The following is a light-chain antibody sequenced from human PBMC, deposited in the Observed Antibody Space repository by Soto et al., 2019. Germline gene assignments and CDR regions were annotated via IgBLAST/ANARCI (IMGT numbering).Light chain of an antibody. V-gene: IGKV1-13*02. CDR2: RAS. J-gene: IGKJ2*01. CDR1: QGISNF. Sequence: AIQLTQSPSSLSASVGDRVTITCRASQGISNFLAWYQQKPGKAPKLLIYRASVLESGVPSRFIGGGSGTNFSLIISYLQSEDFATYYCQQYNSFPQTFGQGTKLEIK. CDR3: QQYNSFPQT.